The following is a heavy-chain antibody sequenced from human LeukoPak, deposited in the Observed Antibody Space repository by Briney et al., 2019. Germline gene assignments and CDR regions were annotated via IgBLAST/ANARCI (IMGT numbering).Heavy chain of an antibody. CDR3: AKDHLVGGYYDSSGYYSLPNY. CDR2: ISYDGSNK. V-gene: IGHV3-30*18. CDR1: GFTFSSYG. Sequence: GGSLRLSCAASGFTFSSYGMHWVRQAPGKGLEWVAVISYDGSNKYYADSVKGRFTISRDNSKNTLYLQMNSLRAEDTAVYYCAKDHLVGGYYDSSGYYSLPNYWGQGTLVTVSS. D-gene: IGHD3-22*01. J-gene: IGHJ4*02.